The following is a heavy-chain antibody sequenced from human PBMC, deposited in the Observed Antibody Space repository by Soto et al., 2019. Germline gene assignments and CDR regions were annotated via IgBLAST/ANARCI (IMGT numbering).Heavy chain of an antibody. J-gene: IGHJ4*02. CDR1: GFSLSTSGMC. CDR3: ARTRYCSSTCCYFNPQQIIDY. V-gene: IGHV2-70*11. D-gene: IGHD2-2*01. CDR2: IEWDDDK. Sequence: LTCTFSGFSLSTSGMCVSWIRQPPGKALEWLARIEWDDDKYYSTSLKTRLTISKDTSKNQVVLTMTNMDPVDTATYYCARTRYCSSTCCYFNPQQIIDYWGQGTLVTVSS.